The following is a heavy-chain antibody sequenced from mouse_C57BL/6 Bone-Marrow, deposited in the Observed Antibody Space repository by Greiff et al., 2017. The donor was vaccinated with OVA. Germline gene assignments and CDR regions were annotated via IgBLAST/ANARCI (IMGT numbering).Heavy chain of an antibody. CDR3: ARRTYGSSPPWFFEV. CDR1: GFNIKNTY. Sequence: VQLQQSVAELVRPGASVKLSCTASGFNIKNTYMHWVKQRPEQGLEWIGRIDPANGNTKYAPKFQGKATITADTSSNTAYLQLSSLTSEDTAIYYCARRTYGSSPPWFFEVWGTGTTVTVSS. V-gene: IGHV14-3*01. J-gene: IGHJ1*03. CDR2: IDPANGNT. D-gene: IGHD1-1*01.